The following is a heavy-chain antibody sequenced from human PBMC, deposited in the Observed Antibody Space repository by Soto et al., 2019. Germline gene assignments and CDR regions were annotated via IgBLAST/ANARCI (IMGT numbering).Heavy chain of an antibody. D-gene: IGHD1-1*01. V-gene: IGHV4-4*07. Sequence: SETLSLTCTVSGACISGFYWSWIRKAAGKGLEWIGRIYATGTTDYNTSLKSRVMMSVDTSKKQLSLKLRSVTAADRAVSDCVRDGTNTLRDWFDPWGQGISVTVSS. J-gene: IGHJ5*02. CDR3: VRDGTNTLRDWFDP. CDR1: GACISGFY. CDR2: IYATGTT.